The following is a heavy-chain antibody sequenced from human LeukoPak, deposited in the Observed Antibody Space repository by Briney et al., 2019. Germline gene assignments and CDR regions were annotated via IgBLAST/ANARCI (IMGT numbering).Heavy chain of an antibody. CDR3: ARDKTTGFKNDFDS. V-gene: IGHV3-48*04. D-gene: IGHD5-24*01. J-gene: IGHJ4*02. CDR1: GFTFSDYS. CDR2: IGGRGSTV. Sequence: PGGSLRLSCAASGFTFSDYSMNWVRQAPGKGLEWLSFIGGRGSTVYYADSVKGRFTISRDNAKRSLYLQMNSLRVEDTALYYCARDKTTGFKNDFDSGGQGTLVTVSP.